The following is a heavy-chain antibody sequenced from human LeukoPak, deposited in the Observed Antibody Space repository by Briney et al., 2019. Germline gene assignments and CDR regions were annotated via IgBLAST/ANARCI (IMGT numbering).Heavy chain of an antibody. CDR2: TWYDGSNK. CDR3: AREKYGGSSSWYIAY. D-gene: IGHD6-13*01. CDR1: GFTFSSYG. J-gene: IGHJ4*02. Sequence: GGSLRLSCAASGFTFSSYGMNWVRQAPGKGLQWVAFTWYDGSNKYYADSLKGRFTISRDNSKNTLYLQMNSLRAEDTAVYYCAREKYGGSSSWYIAYWGQGTLVTVSS. V-gene: IGHV3-33*01.